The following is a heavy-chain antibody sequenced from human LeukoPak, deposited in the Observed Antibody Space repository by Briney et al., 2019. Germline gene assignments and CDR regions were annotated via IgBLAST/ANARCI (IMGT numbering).Heavy chain of an antibody. V-gene: IGHV1-18*01. D-gene: IGHD2-2*01. CDR1: GYTFTTYG. CDR3: ARIACSSSSCTYSGRRRVRGGSLDP. Sequence: ASVTVSCKASGYTFTTYGITWVRQAPGHGLEWMGWISSYNGNTSYAAKVQGRITMTKDTSASTAYLELRSLRSDDTAVYYCARIACSSSSCTYSGRRRVRGGSLDPWGQGTLVTVSS. CDR2: ISSYNGNT. J-gene: IGHJ5*02.